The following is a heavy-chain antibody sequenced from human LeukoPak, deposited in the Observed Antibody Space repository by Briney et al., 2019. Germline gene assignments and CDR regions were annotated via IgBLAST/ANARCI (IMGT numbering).Heavy chain of an antibody. CDR1: RFTFSSYW. CDR3: ARKDGDYGYYYHYGMDV. J-gene: IGHJ6*04. Sequence: GGSLRLSCTASRFTFSSYWMSWVRQAPGKGLEWVANIKQDGSEKYYVDSVKGRFTISRDNAKNPLYLQMNSLRAEDTAVYYCARKDGDYGYYYHYGMDVWGKGTTVTVSS. D-gene: IGHD4-17*01. CDR2: IKQDGSEK. V-gene: IGHV3-7*03.